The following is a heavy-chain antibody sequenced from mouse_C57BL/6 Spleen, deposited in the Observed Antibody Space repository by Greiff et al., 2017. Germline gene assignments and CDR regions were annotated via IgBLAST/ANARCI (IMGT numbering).Heavy chain of an antibody. CDR2: IDPGDGDT. J-gene: IGHJ4*01. CDR3: ARKRYGNHYYAMDY. D-gene: IGHD2-1*01. CDR1: GFAFSSSW. V-gene: IGHV1-82*01. Sequence: VKLQQSGPELVKPGASVKISCKASGFAFSSSWMNWVQQRPGKGLEWIGRIDPGDGDTNYNGKFKGKATLTADKSSSTAYMQLSSLTSEDSAVYFCARKRYGNHYYAMDYWGQGTSVTVSS.